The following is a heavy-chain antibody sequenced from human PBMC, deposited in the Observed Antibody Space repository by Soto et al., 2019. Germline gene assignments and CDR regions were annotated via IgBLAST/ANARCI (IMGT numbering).Heavy chain of an antibody. CDR1: GFTFGDYA. V-gene: IGHV3-49*03. D-gene: IGHD3-22*01. J-gene: IGHJ4*02. CDR2: IRSKAYGGTT. Sequence: GGSLRLSCTASGFTFGDYALSWFRQAPGKGLEWVSFIRSKAYGGTTEYAASVKGRFTISRDDSKSIAYLQMNSLKTEDTAMYFCSYDSSGYNYYFDHWGQGTLVTVSS. CDR3: SYDSSGYNYYFDH.